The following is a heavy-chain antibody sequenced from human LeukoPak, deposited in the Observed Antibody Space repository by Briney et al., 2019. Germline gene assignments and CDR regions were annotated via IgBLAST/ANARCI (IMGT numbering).Heavy chain of an antibody. D-gene: IGHD6-13*01. Sequence: PGGSLRLSCAASGFTFSDFYMGWIRQAPGKGLEWISYMGNSGAPIYYADSVKGRFTISRDNAKNSLFLQMHSLRSEDTAVYYCAKISHSIAAAATQYFQHWGQGTLVTVSS. V-gene: IGHV3-11*01. J-gene: IGHJ1*01. CDR3: AKISHSIAAAATQYFQH. CDR1: GFTFSDFY. CDR2: MGNSGAPI.